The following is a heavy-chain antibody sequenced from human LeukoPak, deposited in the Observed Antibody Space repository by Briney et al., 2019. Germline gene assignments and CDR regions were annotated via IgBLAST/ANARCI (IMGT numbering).Heavy chain of an antibody. Sequence: GSLRLSCAASGFTFSSYAMSWVRQAPGKGLEWVSAISGSGGSTYYADSVKGRFTISRDDSKNTLYLQMNSLRAEDTAVYYCAKEQFIVVVTAILDYWGQGTLVTVSS. V-gene: IGHV3-23*01. D-gene: IGHD2-21*02. CDR1: GFTFSSYA. CDR3: AKEQFIVVVTAILDY. CDR2: ISGSGGST. J-gene: IGHJ4*02.